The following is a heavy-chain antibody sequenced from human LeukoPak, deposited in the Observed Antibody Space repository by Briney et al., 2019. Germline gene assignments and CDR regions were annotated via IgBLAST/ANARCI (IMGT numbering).Heavy chain of an antibody. CDR1: GGSISSSSYY. Sequence: KPSETLSLTCTVSGGSISSSSYYWGWIRQPPGKGLEWIGSIYYSGSTYYNPSLKSRVTISVDTSKNQFSLKLSSVTAADTAVYYCARMPSITRGYFDYWGQGTLVTVSS. J-gene: IGHJ4*02. V-gene: IGHV4-39*01. CDR2: IYYSGST. D-gene: IGHD3-10*01. CDR3: ARMPSITRGYFDY.